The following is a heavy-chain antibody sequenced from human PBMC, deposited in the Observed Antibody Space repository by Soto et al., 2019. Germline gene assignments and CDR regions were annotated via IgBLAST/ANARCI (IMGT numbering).Heavy chain of an antibody. CDR2: IDPSDSYT. Sequence: PGESLKISCKGSGYSFTSYWIGWVRQMPGKGLEWMGRIDPSDSYTNYSPSFQGHVTISADKSISTAYLQWSSLKASDTAMYYCARHVIPHYYDSSAYYVFDYWGQGTLVTVSS. D-gene: IGHD3-22*01. CDR3: ARHVIPHYYDSSAYYVFDY. V-gene: IGHV5-10-1*01. J-gene: IGHJ4*02. CDR1: GYSFTSYW.